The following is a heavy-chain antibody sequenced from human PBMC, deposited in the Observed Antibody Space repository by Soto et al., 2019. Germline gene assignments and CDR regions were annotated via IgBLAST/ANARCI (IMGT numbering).Heavy chain of an antibody. CDR2: IKGDGSTT. V-gene: IGHV3-74*01. Sequence: EVQLVESGGGLLQPGGSLRLSCAASGFSFSTYWMHWVRQAPGKGLVWVSRIKGDGSTTTYADSVKGRFTISRDNTKNTLYVQINSLGAEDTAVYDCATGLKNYYGVDVWGQGTTVTVSS. J-gene: IGHJ6*02. D-gene: IGHD2-21*01. CDR3: ATGLKNYYGVDV. CDR1: GFSFSTYW.